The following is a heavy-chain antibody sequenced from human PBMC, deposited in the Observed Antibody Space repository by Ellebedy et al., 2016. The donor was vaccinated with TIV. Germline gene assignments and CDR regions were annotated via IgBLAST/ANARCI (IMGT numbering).Heavy chain of an antibody. Sequence: AASVKVSCKASGGTFSSYAISWARQAPGQGLEWMGRIIPILGIANYAQKFPGRVTITADKSTSTAYMELSSLRSEDTAVYYCASPLRGYSSSHTPGYYGMDVWGQGTTVTVSS. CDR1: GGTFSSYA. V-gene: IGHV1-69*04. D-gene: IGHD6-6*01. CDR2: IIPILGIA. CDR3: ASPLRGYSSSHTPGYYGMDV. J-gene: IGHJ6*02.